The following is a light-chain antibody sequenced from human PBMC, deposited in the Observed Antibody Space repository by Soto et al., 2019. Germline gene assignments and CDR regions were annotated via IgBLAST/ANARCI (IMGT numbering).Light chain of an antibody. CDR1: QSLLHSNGYNS. V-gene: IGKV2-28*01. CDR3: MPALHPRPIT. Sequence: DIVMTQSPLSLPVTPGEPASISCRSSQSLLHSNGYNSLDWYLQKPGQSPQLLIYLGSNRASGDTDRFRGSGAGTDFTVKISRVEAEDVGLSYCMPALHPRPITFGQATRLEIK. CDR2: LGS. J-gene: IGKJ5*01.